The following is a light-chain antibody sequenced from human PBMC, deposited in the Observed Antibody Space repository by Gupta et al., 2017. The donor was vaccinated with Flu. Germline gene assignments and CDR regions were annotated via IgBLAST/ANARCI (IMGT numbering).Light chain of an antibody. CDR2: DAS. J-gene: IGKJ5*01. CDR1: QSVRSY. CDR3: QQLSNWPPVT. V-gene: IGKV3-11*01. Sequence: EIVLTPSPATLSLSPGERATLSCRASQSVRSYLAWYQQKPCQAPRLLIYDASNSATGIPARFSGSGSGTDVTLTISSREQEDFAVYYYQQLSNWPPVTFGQGTQLEIK.